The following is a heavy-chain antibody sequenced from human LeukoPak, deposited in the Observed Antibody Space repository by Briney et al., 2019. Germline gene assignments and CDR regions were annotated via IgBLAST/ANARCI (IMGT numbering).Heavy chain of an antibody. CDR2: ISSSSSSYI. V-gene: IGHV3-21*01. J-gene: IGHJ4*02. CDR1: GFTFSSYS. CDR3: ARVAGGDYFDY. D-gene: IGHD4-17*01. Sequence: GGSLRLSCAASGFTFSSYSMNWVRQAPGKGLEWVSSISSSSSSYIYYADTVKGRFTISRDNAKNSLYLQMNSLRAEDTAVYYCARVAGGDYFDYWGQGTLVTVSS.